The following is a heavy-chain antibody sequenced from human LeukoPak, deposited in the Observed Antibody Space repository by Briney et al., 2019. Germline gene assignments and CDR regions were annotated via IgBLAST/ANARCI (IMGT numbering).Heavy chain of an antibody. Sequence: GGSLRLSCAASGFTFSNYGLNWVRQAPGKGLEWVANIKQDGSEKYYVDSVKGRFTISRDNAKNSLYLQMNSLRAEDTAVYYCARVSRDFYSNYYYYYGMDVWGQGTTVTVSS. CDR3: ARVSRDFYSNYYYYYGMDV. CDR1: GFTFSNYG. J-gene: IGHJ6*02. CDR2: IKQDGSEK. V-gene: IGHV3-7*01. D-gene: IGHD4-11*01.